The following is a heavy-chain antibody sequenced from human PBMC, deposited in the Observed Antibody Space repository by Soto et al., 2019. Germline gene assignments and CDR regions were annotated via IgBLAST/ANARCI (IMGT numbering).Heavy chain of an antibody. D-gene: IGHD3-3*01. J-gene: IGHJ4*02. CDR2: ISGSGGST. CDR3: AKVTGPPNLSGYDY. CDR1: GFTFSSYA. V-gene: IGHV3-23*01. Sequence: PGGSLRLSCAASGFTFSSYAMSWVRQAPGKGLEWVSAISGSGGSTYYADSVKGRFTISRGNSKNTLYLQMNSLRAEDTAVYYCAKVTGPPNLSGYDYWGQGTLVTVSS.